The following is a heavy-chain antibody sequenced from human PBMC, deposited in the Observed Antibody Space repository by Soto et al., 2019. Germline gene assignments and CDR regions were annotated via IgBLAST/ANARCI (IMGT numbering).Heavy chain of an antibody. J-gene: IGHJ4*02. D-gene: IGHD6-19*01. CDR3: AKYHSGWYFDY. CDR1: GFTFSSYG. CDR2: ISYDGSNK. V-gene: IGHV3-30*18. Sequence: GGSLRLSCAASGFTFSSYGMHWVRQAPGKGLEWVAVISYDGSNKYYADSVKGRFTISRDNSKNTLYLQMNSLRAEDTAVYYCAKYHSGWYFDYWGQGTLVTVSS.